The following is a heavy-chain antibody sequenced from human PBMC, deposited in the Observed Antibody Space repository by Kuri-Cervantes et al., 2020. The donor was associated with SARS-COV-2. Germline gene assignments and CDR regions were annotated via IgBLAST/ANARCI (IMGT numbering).Heavy chain of an antibody. Sequence: GGSLRLSCKASGFTFTSSAMQWVRQARGQRLEWIGWIVVGSGNTNYAQKFQERVTITRGMSTSTAYMELSSLRSEDTAVYYCAKAGPYYYDSSGYPIDYWGQGTLVTVSS. CDR2: IVVGSGNT. CDR3: AKAGPYYYDSSGYPIDY. V-gene: IGHV1-58*02. CDR1: GFTFTSSA. D-gene: IGHD3-22*01. J-gene: IGHJ4*02.